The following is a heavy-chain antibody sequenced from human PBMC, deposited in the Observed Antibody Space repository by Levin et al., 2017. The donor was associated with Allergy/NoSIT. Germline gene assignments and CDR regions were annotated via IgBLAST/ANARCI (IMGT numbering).Heavy chain of an antibody. D-gene: IGHD3-10*01. CDR1: GGSISSSSYY. Sequence: ESLKISCTVAGGSISSSSYYWGWIRRPPGRGLEWIGSIHFSGITYYNPSLKSRVTMSVETSKKHFSLKLSSVTAADTAVYYCARHNGGRGITTIRGVIGYWGQGFLVTVSS. V-gene: IGHV4-39*01. CDR2: IHFSGIT. CDR3: ARHNGGRGITTIRGVIGY. J-gene: IGHJ4*02.